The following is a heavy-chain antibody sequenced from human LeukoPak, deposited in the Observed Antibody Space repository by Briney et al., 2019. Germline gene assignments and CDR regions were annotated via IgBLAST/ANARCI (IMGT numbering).Heavy chain of an antibody. Sequence: SETLSLTCTVSGDSISRTNFYWGWIRQPPGKGLEWIGSIYYSGTTNYNPSLKSRVTISVDTSKKQFSLKLRSVTAADTAVYYCARMPSSSWYAYDSWGQGTLVTVSS. CDR2: IYYSGTT. CDR3: ARMPSSSWYAYDS. CDR1: GDSISRTNFY. V-gene: IGHV4-39*01. D-gene: IGHD6-13*01. J-gene: IGHJ4*02.